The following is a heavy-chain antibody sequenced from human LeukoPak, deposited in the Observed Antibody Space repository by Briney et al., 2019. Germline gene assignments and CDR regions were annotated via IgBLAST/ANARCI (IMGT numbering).Heavy chain of an antibody. CDR3: AKEIDFWSGYYQPPDY. D-gene: IGHD3-3*01. J-gene: IGHJ4*02. V-gene: IGHV3-23*01. CDR2: ISGGGGST. Sequence: GGSLRLSCAAFGFTFSSYAMSWVRQAPGKGLEWVSAISGGGGSTYYADSVKGRFTISRENSKNALYLEMNSLRAEDTAVYYCAKEIDFWSGYYQPPDYWGQGTLVTVSS. CDR1: GFTFSSYA.